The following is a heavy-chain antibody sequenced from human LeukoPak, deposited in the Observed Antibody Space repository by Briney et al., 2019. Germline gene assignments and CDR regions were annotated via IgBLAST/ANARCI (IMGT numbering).Heavy chain of an antibody. CDR3: AKGGKWDVTPFDY. V-gene: IGHV3-23*01. Sequence: PGGSLRLSCVASEFTFSSYVMSWVRQAPGKGLEWVSSISGNGINTYYADSVKGRFTISRDNSKNTLYLQVNSLRAEDTAVYYCAKGGKWDVTPFDYWGQGTLVTVSS. J-gene: IGHJ4*02. D-gene: IGHD1-26*01. CDR1: EFTFSSYV. CDR2: ISGNGINT.